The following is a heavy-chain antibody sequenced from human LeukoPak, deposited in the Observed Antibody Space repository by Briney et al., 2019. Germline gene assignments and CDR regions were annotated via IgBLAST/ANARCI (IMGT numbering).Heavy chain of an antibody. V-gene: IGHV3-33*01. Sequence: GGSLRLSCAASGFTFSSYGMHWGRQAPGKGLEWVAVIWDDGSNKYYADSVKGRFTISRDHSKNPLYLQMNSLRAEDTAVYYCARGSWDTAMVTRYFDCWGQGTLVTVSS. CDR1: GFTFSSYG. D-gene: IGHD5-18*01. CDR3: ARGSWDTAMVTRYFDC. J-gene: IGHJ4*02. CDR2: IWDDGSNK.